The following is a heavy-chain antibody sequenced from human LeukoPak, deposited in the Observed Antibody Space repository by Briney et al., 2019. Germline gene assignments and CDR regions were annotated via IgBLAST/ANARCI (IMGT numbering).Heavy chain of an antibody. V-gene: IGHV1-18*04. J-gene: IGHJ3*02. D-gene: IGHD2-2*01. Sequence: ASVRVSCKASGYTFTTNGVSWVRQAPGQGLECLAWISPYDGDTNYTPDLQGRVTFSTDTSTSTAYMELTSLRYDDTAVYYCGRLRGGIYSSRDAFDIWGQGTMVTVSS. CDR2: ISPYDGDT. CDR3: GRLRGGIYSSRDAFDI. CDR1: GYTFTTNG.